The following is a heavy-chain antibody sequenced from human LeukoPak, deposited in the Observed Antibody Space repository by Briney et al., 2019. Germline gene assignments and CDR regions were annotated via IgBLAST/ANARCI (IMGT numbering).Heavy chain of an antibody. D-gene: IGHD6-13*01. CDR3: ARGGYSSSWYYYGMDV. Sequence: GGSLRLSCAASGFTVSSNYMSWVRQAPGKGLEWVANIKQDGSEKYYVDSVKGRFTISRDNAKNSLYLQMNSLRAEDTAVYYCARGGYSSSWYYYGMDVWGQGTTVTVSS. J-gene: IGHJ6*02. CDR1: GFTVSSNY. CDR2: IKQDGSEK. V-gene: IGHV3-7*03.